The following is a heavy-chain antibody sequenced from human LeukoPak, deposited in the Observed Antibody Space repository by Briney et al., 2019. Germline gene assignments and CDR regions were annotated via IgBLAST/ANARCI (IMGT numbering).Heavy chain of an antibody. CDR1: GASISGYY. CDR2: IYTSGST. V-gene: IGHV4-4*07. D-gene: IGHD6-6*01. Sequence: SETLSLTCRVSGASISGYYWSWIRQPAGKGLEWIGRIYTSGSTNYNPSLKSRVTMSVDTSKNQFSLKLSSVTAADTAMYYCARESYSSSYVFDYWGQGTLVTVSS. CDR3: ARESYSSSYVFDY. J-gene: IGHJ4*02.